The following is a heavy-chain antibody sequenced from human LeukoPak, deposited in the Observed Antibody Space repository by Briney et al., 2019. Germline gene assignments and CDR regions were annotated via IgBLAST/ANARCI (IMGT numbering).Heavy chain of an antibody. D-gene: IGHD3-22*01. V-gene: IGHV3-48*01. CDR3: AKDTGYYFDSSGYPFDY. Sequence: PGGSLRLSCATFGFAFNTYGMNWVRQAPGKGLEWVSYISSSSSTIYYADSVKGRFTISRDNAKNSLYLQMNSLRAEDTALYYCAKDTGYYFDSSGYPFDYWGQGTLVTVSS. J-gene: IGHJ4*02. CDR2: ISSSSSTI. CDR1: GFAFNTYG.